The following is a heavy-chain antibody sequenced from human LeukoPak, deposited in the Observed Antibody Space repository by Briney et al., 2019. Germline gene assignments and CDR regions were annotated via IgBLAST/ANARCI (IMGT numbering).Heavy chain of an antibody. Sequence: GASVKVSCKASGGTFSSYAISWVRQAPGQGLEWMGGIIPIFGTANYAQKFQGRVTITADKSTSTAYMELSSLRSEDMAVYYCASNFQSYHFDYWGQGTLVTVSS. CDR3: ASNFQSYHFDY. CDR1: GGTFSSYA. D-gene: IGHD3-10*01. CDR2: IIPIFGTA. J-gene: IGHJ4*02. V-gene: IGHV1-69*06.